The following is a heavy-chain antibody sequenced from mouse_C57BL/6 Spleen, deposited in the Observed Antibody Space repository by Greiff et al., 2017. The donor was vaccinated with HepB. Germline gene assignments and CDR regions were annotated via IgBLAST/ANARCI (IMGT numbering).Heavy chain of an antibody. CDR1: GFTFSDYG. V-gene: IGHV5-17*01. D-gene: IGHD2-5*01. Sequence: DVKLVESGGGLVKPGGSLKLSCAASGFTFSDYGMHWVRQAPEKGLEWVAYISSGSSTIYYADTVKGRFTISRDNAKNTLFLQMTSLRSEDTAMYYCATSYYSNYKAMDYWGQGTSVTVSS. CDR3: ATSYYSNYKAMDY. CDR2: ISSGSSTI. J-gene: IGHJ4*01.